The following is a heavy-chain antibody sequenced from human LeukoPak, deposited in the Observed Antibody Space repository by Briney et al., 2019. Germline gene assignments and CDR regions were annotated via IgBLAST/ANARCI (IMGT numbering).Heavy chain of an antibody. CDR1: GFTFSTYD. V-gene: IGHV3-30*03. Sequence: GGSLRLSCAASGFTFSTYDTHWVRQAPGTGLEWVAVISYDGSNKSYADSVKGRFTISRDNAKNSLYLQMNSLRDEDTAVYYCAREDVSRVDYWGQGTLVTVSS. CDR2: ISYDGSNK. CDR3: AREDVSRVDY. J-gene: IGHJ4*02.